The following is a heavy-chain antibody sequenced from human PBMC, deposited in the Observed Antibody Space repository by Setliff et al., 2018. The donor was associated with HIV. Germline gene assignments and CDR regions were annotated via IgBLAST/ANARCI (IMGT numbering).Heavy chain of an antibody. J-gene: IGHJ4*01. D-gene: IGHD3-10*01. Sequence: GGSLRLSCAASGFTFSNAWMTWVRQVPGKGLEWVGRIKSRADGATTDYAAPVNGRFSISRDDSKNTLSLQMDSLKTDDTAGYYCTTEDGSGTFYPPPYFDYWGHGTLVTVSS. CDR3: TTEDGSGTFYPPPYFDY. V-gene: IGHV3-15*01. CDR1: GFTFSNAW. CDR2: IKSRADGATT.